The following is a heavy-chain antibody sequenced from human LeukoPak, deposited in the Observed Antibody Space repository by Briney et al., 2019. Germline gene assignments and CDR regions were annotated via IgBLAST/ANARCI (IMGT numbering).Heavy chain of an antibody. D-gene: IGHD4-11*01. CDR1: GFTFSNFW. V-gene: IGHV3-7*01. CDR2: INRDGSEK. CDR3: ATYSILNAREFRY. Sequence: GGSLRLSCAASGFTFSNFWMGWARQGPEKGLQWVASINRDGSEKHPVDSVKGRFTISRDNAKNSVFLEMSSLRVEDTAVYYCATYSILNAREFRYWGQGTLVTVTS. J-gene: IGHJ1*01.